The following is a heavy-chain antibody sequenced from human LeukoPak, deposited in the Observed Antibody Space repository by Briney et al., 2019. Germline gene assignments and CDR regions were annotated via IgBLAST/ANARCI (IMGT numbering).Heavy chain of an antibody. CDR1: GYTFTSYA. V-gene: IGHV7-4-1*02. CDR3: ARASLWNNPVAGESGY. D-gene: IGHD1/OR15-1a*01. Sequence: GASVKVSCKASGYTFTSYAMNWVRQAPGQGLEWMGWINTNTGNPTYAQGFTGRFVFSLDTSVSTAYLQISSLKAEDAAVYYCARASLWNNPVAGESGYWGQGTLVTVSS. J-gene: IGHJ4*02. CDR2: INTNTGNP.